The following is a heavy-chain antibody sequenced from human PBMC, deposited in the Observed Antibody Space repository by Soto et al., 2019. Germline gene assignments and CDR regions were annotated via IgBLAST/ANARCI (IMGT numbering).Heavy chain of an antibody. Sequence: SETLSLTCAVYGGAFSGYYGSWIRQPPGKRLEWIGEINHSGSTNYNPSLKSRVTISVDTSKNQFGLKLSYVTAADTAVYYRARGLGYCSGGSCLVYGMDVWGQGETVPVS. D-gene: IGHD2-15*01. CDR3: ARGLGYCSGGSCLVYGMDV. CDR2: INHSGST. CDR1: GGAFSGYY. J-gene: IGHJ6*02. V-gene: IGHV4-34*01.